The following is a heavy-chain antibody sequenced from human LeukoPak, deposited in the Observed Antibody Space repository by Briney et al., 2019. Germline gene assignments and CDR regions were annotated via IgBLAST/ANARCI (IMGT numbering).Heavy chain of an antibody. CDR2: IYHSGST. CDR1: GGSISSGGYY. Sequence: SETLSLTCTVSGGSISSGGYYWSWIRQPPGKGLEWIGYIYHSGSTYYNPSLKSRVTISVDRSKNQFSLKLSSVTAADTAVYYCARDLHEVELYYFDTWGQGTLVTVSS. V-gene: IGHV4-30-2*01. D-gene: IGHD1-7*01. J-gene: IGHJ4*02. CDR3: ARDLHEVELYYFDT.